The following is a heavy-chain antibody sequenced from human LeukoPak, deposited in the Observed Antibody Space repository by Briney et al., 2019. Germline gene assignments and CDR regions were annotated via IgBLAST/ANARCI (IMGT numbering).Heavy chain of an antibody. Sequence: GGSLRLSCAASGFTFSSYAMHWVRQAPGKGLEWVAVISYDGSNKYYADSVKGRFTISRDNSKNTLYPQMNSLRAEDTAVYYCARVSSGYSEYWGQGTLVTVSS. CDR2: ISYDGSNK. CDR1: GFTFSSYA. CDR3: ARVSSGYSEY. J-gene: IGHJ4*02. D-gene: IGHD3-22*01. V-gene: IGHV3-30*04.